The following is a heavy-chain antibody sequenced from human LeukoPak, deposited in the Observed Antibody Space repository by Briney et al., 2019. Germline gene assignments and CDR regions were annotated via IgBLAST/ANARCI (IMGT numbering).Heavy chain of an antibody. V-gene: IGHV3-30-3*01. CDR2: ISYDGSNK. J-gene: IGHJ3*02. Sequence: GRSLRLSCAASGFTFSSYAMHWFRQAPGKGLEWVAVISYDGSNKYYADSVKGRFTISRDNSKNTLYLQMNSLRAEDTAVYYCARAIGSAFDIGGQGTWSPSLQ. CDR3: ARAIGSAFDI. CDR1: GFTFSSYA. D-gene: IGHD2-15*01.